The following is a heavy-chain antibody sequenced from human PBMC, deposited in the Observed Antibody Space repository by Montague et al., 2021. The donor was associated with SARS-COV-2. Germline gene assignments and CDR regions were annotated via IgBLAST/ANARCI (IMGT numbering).Heavy chain of an antibody. J-gene: IGHJ3*02. Sequence: SETLSLTCTVSGGSISSSSYYWGWIRQPPGKGLEWIGNIYYSGSTYYNPSLKSRVTISVDTSKNHFSLKLSSVTSADTAVYYCARRGRKLLPVATTIGGFDIWGQGKMVTVSS. V-gene: IGHV4-39*02. CDR1: GGSISSSSYY. CDR2: IYYSGST. CDR3: ARRGRKLLPVATTIGGFDI. D-gene: IGHD5-12*01.